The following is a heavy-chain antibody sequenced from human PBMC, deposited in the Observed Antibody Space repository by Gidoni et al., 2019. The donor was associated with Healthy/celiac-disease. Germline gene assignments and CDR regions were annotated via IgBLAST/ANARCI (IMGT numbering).Heavy chain of an antibody. Sequence: QVQLVQSGAAVKKPGASVKVYCQASGYTITCDYMHWVRQAHGQGLEWMGWLNPNTGGTNYAQKFQGRVTMTRETSISTAYMELSRLSSDDTAVYYCAREVAAAGISYYYYGMDVWGQGTTVTVSS. J-gene: IGHJ6*02. CDR1: GYTITCDY. D-gene: IGHD6-13*01. CDR2: LNPNTGGT. CDR3: AREVAAAGISYYYYGMDV. V-gene: IGHV1-2*02.